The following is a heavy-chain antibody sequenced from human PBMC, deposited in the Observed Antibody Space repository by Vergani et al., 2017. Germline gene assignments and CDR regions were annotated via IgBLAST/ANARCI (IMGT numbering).Heavy chain of an antibody. J-gene: IGHJ3*02. D-gene: IGHD2-2*01. CDR3: AKEQSDGSSTSCDAFDI. CDR2: ISGSGGST. V-gene: IGHV3-23*01. CDR1: GFTFSSYA. Sequence: EVQLLESGGGLVQPGGSLRLSCAASGFTFSSYAMSWVRQAPGKGLEWVSAISGSGGSTYYADSVKGRFTISRDNSKNALYLQMNSLRAEDTAVYYCAKEQSDGSSTSCDAFDIWGQGTMVTVSS.